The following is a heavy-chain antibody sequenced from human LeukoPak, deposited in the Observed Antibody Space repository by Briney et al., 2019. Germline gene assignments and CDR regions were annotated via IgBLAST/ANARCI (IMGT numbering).Heavy chain of an antibody. CDR1: GYTFTGYD. D-gene: IGHD3-22*01. CDR3: ARVAGSSGYYRFDP. V-gene: IGHV1-2*02. Sequence: ASVKVSCKASGYTFTGYDMHWVRQGPGQGLEWMGWINPNSGGTNYAQKFQGRVTMTRDTSISTAYMELSRLRSDDTAVYYCARVAGSSGYYRFDPWGQGTLVTLSS. J-gene: IGHJ5*02. CDR2: INPNSGGT.